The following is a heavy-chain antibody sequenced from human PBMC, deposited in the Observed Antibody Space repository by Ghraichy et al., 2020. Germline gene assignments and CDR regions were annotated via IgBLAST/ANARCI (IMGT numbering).Heavy chain of an antibody. V-gene: IGHV3-43D*03. CDR1: GFAFDDFA. CDR2: ITWNGDSS. D-gene: IGHD3-3*01. J-gene: IGHJ4*02. CDR3: VKGGRYDLWSGYS. Sequence: GESLNISCAASGFAFDDFAMQWVRQAPGKGTEWVSVITWNGDSSSYADSVKGRFTISRDNNNYSLFLQMTSLRVEDTALYYCVKGGRYDLWSGYSWGQGTLVTVSS.